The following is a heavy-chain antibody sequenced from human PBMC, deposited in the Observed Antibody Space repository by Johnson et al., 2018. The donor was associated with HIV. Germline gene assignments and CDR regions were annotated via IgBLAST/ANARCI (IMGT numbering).Heavy chain of an antibody. Sequence: QVQLVESGGVVVQPGGSLRLSCAASGFTFDDYTLSWIRQAPGKGLEWVSYISSSGHTIYYADSVKGRFTISRDNAKNSLYLQTNSLRPEDTAVYYCAKERQLVRAFDIWGQGTMVTVSS. CDR1: GFTFDDYT. V-gene: IGHV3-11*04. CDR3: AKERQLVRAFDI. CDR2: ISSSGHTI. D-gene: IGHD6-6*01. J-gene: IGHJ3*02.